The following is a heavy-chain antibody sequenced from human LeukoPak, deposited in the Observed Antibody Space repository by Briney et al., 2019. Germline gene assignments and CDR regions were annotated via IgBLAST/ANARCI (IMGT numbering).Heavy chain of an antibody. D-gene: IGHD1-20*01. CDR1: GFTFSSYE. J-gene: IGHJ4*02. CDR2: ISSSGSTI. CDR3: ATFGFNWNLGY. Sequence: GGSLRLSCAASGFTFSSYEMNWVRQAPGKGLEWVSYISSSGSTIYYADSVKGRFTISRDNAKNSLYLQMNSLRAEDTAVYYCATFGFNWNLGYWGQGTLVTVSS. V-gene: IGHV3-48*03.